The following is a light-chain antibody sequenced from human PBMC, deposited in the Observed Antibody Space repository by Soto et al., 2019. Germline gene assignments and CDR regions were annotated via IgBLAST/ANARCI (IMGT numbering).Light chain of an antibody. V-gene: IGKV1-39*01. CDR1: QSINIY. CDR2: AAS. Sequence: IQLTQSPSSLSASVGDRVTVTCRASQSINIYLNWYQQKPGKAPTLLIYAASSLQSGVPSRFSGGGSRTDFTLTISSLQTEDFATYYCQQSYRSPYTFGQGTQLEI. J-gene: IGKJ2*01. CDR3: QQSYRSPYT.